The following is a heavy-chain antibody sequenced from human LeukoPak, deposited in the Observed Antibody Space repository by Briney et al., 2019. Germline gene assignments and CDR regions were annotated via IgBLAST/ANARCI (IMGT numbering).Heavy chain of an antibody. D-gene: IGHD6-19*01. CDR3: ARSSSGWYEY. CDR2: INAGNGNT. Sequence: ASVKVSCKASGYNFTNYVMHWVRQAPGQRLEWMGWINAGNGNTKYSQEFQGRVTITRDTSASTAYMELSSLRSEDMAVYYCARSSSGWYEYWGQGTLVTVSS. CDR1: GYNFTNYV. J-gene: IGHJ4*02. V-gene: IGHV1-3*03.